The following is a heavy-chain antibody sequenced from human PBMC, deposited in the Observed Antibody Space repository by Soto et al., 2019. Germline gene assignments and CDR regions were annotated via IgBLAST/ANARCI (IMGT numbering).Heavy chain of an antibody. D-gene: IGHD5-12*01. CDR1: GYSFINYG. V-gene: IGHV1-18*04. J-gene: IGHJ5*01. CDR3: ARDSKWLIINGNWFDS. CDR2: ISGSNGAT. Sequence: GASVKVSCKFSGYSFINYGMTWVRQAPGQGLEWMGWISGSNGATNYAQRFQGRVTLTTDTSTNTAYMELRSLRLDDTAVYYCARDSKWLIINGNWFDSWDQGTLVTVSS.